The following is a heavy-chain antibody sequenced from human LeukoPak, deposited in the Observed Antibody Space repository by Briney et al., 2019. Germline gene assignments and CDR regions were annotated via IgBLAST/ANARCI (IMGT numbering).Heavy chain of an antibody. D-gene: IGHD1-26*01. CDR1: GGSISSIIYY. Sequence: SGTLSLTCTVSGGSISSIIYYWGWIRQPPGKGLEWIGSIHFSGSTNYNPSLRSRVTISVDTSKNQLSLKLSSVTAADTAVYYCARDLGGIYFDYWGQGTLVTVSS. V-gene: IGHV4-61*01. J-gene: IGHJ4*02. CDR2: IHFSGST. CDR3: ARDLGGIYFDY.